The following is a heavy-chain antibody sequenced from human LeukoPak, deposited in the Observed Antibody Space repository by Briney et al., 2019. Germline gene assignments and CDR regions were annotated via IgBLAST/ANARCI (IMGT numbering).Heavy chain of an antibody. J-gene: IGHJ3*02. CDR2: INPSGGST. V-gene: IGHV1-46*01. Sequence: ASVKVSCKASGYTFTSYYMHWVRQAPGQGLEWMGIINPSGGSTSYAQKFQGRVTMTRDMSTSTVYMELSSLRSEDTAVYYRAREGTLYDFWSGYYTDDVFDIWGQGTMVTVS. CDR1: GYTFTSYY. CDR3: AREGTLYDFWSGYYTDDVFDI. D-gene: IGHD3-3*01.